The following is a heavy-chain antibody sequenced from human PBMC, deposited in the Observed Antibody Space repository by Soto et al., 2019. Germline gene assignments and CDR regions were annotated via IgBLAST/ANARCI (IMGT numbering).Heavy chain of an antibody. J-gene: IGHJ5*02. Sequence: QVQLQESGPGLVKPSETLSLRCTVSGRSVSSDSYHWCWIRQPPGKGLEWIGNIYYSGSTNYNPSLKSRVTISVDTSKNQFSLKLSSVTAADTAVYYCAARVGATPPKTWGQGTLVIVSS. CDR2: IYYSGST. D-gene: IGHD1-26*01. V-gene: IGHV4-61*01. CDR1: GRSVSSDSYH. CDR3: AARVGATPPKT.